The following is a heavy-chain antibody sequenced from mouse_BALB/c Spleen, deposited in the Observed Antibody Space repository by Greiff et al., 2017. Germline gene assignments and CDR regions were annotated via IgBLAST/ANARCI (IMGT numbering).Heavy chain of an antibody. V-gene: IGHV1-18*01. J-gene: IGHJ4*01. CDR2: INPNNGGT. Sequence: VQLQQSGPELVKPGASVKIPCKASGYTFTDYNMDWVKQSHGKSLEWIGDINPNNGGTIYNQKFKGKATLTVDKSSSTAYMELRSLTSEDTAVYYCAISVYGDYAMDYWGQGTSVTVSS. CDR3: AISVYGDYAMDY. CDR1: GYTFTDYN. D-gene: IGHD1-1*01.